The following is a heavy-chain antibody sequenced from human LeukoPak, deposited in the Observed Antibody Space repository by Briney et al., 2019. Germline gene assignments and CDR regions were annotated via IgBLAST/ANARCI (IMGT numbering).Heavy chain of an antibody. J-gene: IGHJ4*02. CDR2: IYHNGNT. D-gene: IGHD2-21*01. CDR3: ARSDGYFRLDY. V-gene: IGHV4-38-2*01. CDR1: GYSIRSGYY. Sequence: PSETLSLTYAVSGYSIRSGYYWGWIRQPPGKALEWIGRIYHNGNTYYNPSLKSRVTISIDLSKNQFSLKLSSVTAADTAVYYCARSDGYFRLDYWGQGTLVTVSS.